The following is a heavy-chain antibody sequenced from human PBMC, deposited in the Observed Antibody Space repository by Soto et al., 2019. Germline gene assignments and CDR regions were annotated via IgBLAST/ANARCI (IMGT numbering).Heavy chain of an antibody. CDR2: ISAYNGNT. CDR3: ASFSSGRYYFDY. Sequence: ASVKVSCKASGYTFTSYGISWARQAPGQGLEWMGWISAYNGNTNYAQKLQGRVTMTTDTSTSTAYMELRSLRSDDTAVYYCASFSSGRYYFDYWGQGTLVTVSS. CDR1: GYTFTSYG. V-gene: IGHV1-18*01. D-gene: IGHD6-19*01. J-gene: IGHJ4*02.